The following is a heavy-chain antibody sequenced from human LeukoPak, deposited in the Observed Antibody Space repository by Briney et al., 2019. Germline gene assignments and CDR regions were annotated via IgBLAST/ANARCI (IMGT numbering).Heavy chain of an antibody. CDR2: ISGSGGTT. CDR3: AKGANNYDILTRYYNDY. D-gene: IGHD3-9*01. V-gene: IGHV3-23*01. Sequence: TGGSLRLSCAASGFTFSSYEMNWVRQSPGKGLEWVSYISGSGGTTYYADSVKGRFTISRDNSKNTLYLQMNSLRAEDTAVYNCAKGANNYDILTRYYNDYWGQGTLVTVSS. J-gene: IGHJ4*02. CDR1: GFTFSSYE.